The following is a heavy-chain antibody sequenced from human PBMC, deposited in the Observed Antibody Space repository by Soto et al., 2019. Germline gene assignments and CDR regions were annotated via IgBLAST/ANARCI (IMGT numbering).Heavy chain of an antibody. CDR3: ANWDYGDRSFDY. Sequence: QVQLQESGPGLVKPSQTLSITCTVSGGSISSGGYYWSWIRQHPGKGLEWIGYIYYSGSTYYNPSRKSRVTTSVDTSKNQFSLKLSSVTAADTAVYYCANWDYGDRSFDYWGQGTLVTVSS. D-gene: IGHD4-17*01. V-gene: IGHV4-31*03. CDR1: GGSISSGGYY. J-gene: IGHJ4*02. CDR2: IYYSGST.